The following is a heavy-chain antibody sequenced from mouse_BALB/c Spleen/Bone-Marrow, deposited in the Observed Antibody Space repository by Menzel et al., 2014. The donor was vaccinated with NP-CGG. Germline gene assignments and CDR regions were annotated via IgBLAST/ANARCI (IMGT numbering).Heavy chain of an antibody. D-gene: IGHD2-14*01. V-gene: IGHV1S56*01. CDR1: GYTFTSYF. CDR3: AYYRYDEYFDV. CDR2: IYPGDGST. J-gene: IGHJ1*01. Sequence: VQLQQSGPELVKPGASVKMSCKASGYTFTSYFIHWVKQRPGQGLEWIGWIYPGDGSTKYNEKFKGKTTLTADKSSSTAYMLLSSLTSKDSAISFCAYYRYDEYFDVWGAGTTVTVSS.